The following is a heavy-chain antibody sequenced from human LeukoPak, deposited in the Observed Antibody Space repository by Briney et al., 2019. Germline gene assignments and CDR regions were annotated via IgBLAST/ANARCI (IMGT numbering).Heavy chain of an antibody. Sequence: ASVKVSCTASGYTLTSYDINWVRQATGQGLEWMGWMNPNSGNTGYAQKFQGRVTMTRDTSTSTVYMELSSLRSEDTAVYYCARDGAAYSSSWLYWGQGTLVTVSS. CDR1: GYTLTSYD. D-gene: IGHD6-13*01. CDR2: MNPNSGNT. J-gene: IGHJ4*02. V-gene: IGHV1-8*01. CDR3: ARDGAAYSSSWLY.